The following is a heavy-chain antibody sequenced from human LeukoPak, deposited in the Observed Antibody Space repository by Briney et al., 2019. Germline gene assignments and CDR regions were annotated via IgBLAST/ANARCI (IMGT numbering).Heavy chain of an antibody. CDR3: ARHVSPGVVTGRQLDY. J-gene: IGHJ4*02. CDR2: INPSNSAT. Sequence: GGSLKISCKGSGFPFTTYWVGWVRQMPGKGLEWMWIINPSNSATRYSPSFQGQVTISADKSSTTVYLQWSSLKASDHAMYYCARHVSPGVVTGRQLDYWGQGTLLTVSS. V-gene: IGHV5-51*01. D-gene: IGHD2-21*02. CDR1: GFPFTTYW.